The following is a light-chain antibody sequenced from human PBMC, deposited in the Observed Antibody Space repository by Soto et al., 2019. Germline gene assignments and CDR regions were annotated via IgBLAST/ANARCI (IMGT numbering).Light chain of an antibody. CDR3: QQYSRSPIT. CDR2: GAS. Sequence: EVGFTQYPCTVSLSTGERATLSCRASQSFSSTYLAWYQQKPGQAPRLLIYGASSRATGIPDRFSGGGSGTDFSLTISRLDPEDFAVYYCQQYSRSPITSGQRTRLEIK. V-gene: IGKV3-20*01. J-gene: IGKJ5*01. CDR1: QSFSSTY.